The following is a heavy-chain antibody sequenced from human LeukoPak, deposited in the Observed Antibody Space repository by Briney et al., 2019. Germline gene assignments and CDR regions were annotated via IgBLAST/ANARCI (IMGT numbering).Heavy chain of an antibody. D-gene: IGHD6-13*01. Sequence: GGSLRLSCAASGFTFSSNYMSWVRQAPGKGLEWVSVIYRGGNTYYADSVKGRFTVSRDNSKNTPYLQMNSLRAEDTAVYYCARGGARQQLVENYFDYWGQGTLVIVSS. CDR1: GFTFSSNY. J-gene: IGHJ4*02. CDR3: ARGGARQQLVENYFDY. V-gene: IGHV3-53*01. CDR2: IYRGGNT.